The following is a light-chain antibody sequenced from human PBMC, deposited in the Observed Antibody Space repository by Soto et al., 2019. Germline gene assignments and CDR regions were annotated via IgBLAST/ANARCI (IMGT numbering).Light chain of an antibody. CDR2: WAS. CDR1: QSVLYRSNEKNY. Sequence: DIVMTQSPDSLAVSLGERATINCKSSQSVLYRSNEKNYLVWYQQKPGQPPKLLISWASTRECGVPDRFSGSGSGTDFTLTISSLQAEDVAVYYCQQYYANPRTFGQGTKVDIK. J-gene: IGKJ1*01. V-gene: IGKV4-1*01. CDR3: QQYYANPRT.